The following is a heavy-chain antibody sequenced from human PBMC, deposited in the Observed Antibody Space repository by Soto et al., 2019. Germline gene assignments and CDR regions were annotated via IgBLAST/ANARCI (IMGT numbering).Heavy chain of an antibody. D-gene: IGHD5-12*01. Sequence: QVQLQESGPGLVKPSQTLSLTCTVSGGSISSGGYYWSWIRKHPGKGLEWIGYIYNSGSTNYSPSLKSRVTISLDTSKNQFSLNLSSVTAADTAVYYCVRNAWRQVWGQGTTVTVSS. V-gene: IGHV4-31*03. CDR2: IYNSGST. J-gene: IGHJ6*02. CDR3: VRNAWRQV. CDR1: GGSISSGGYY.